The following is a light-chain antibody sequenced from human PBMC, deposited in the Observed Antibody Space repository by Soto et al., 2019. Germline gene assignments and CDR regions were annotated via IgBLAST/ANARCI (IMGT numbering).Light chain of an antibody. CDR2: LDSAGSH. CDR3: QTWGTGIVV. V-gene: IGLV4-69*01. J-gene: IGLJ2*01. Sequence: QSVLTQSPSASASLEGSVKLTCTLSSGHITYAIAWHQQQPEKGPRYLMKLDSAGSHTKGDGIPDRFSGSSSGTERYLIISSLQSEDEADYYCQTWGTGIVVFGGGTKLTVL. CDR1: SGHITYA.